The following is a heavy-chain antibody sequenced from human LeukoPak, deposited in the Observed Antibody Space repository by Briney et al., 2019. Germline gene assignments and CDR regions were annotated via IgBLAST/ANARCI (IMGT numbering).Heavy chain of an antibody. Sequence: SETLSLTCTVSGGSITTSRYYWGWIRQPPGKVLEWIGSAFHGGNSYYNPSLKSRVTVSVDTSNNQFSLRLTSVTAADTALYYCARQAEGSSSGPYFFDCWGQGTLVTVSS. CDR2: AFHGGNS. D-gene: IGHD5-18*01. CDR3: ARQAEGSSSGPYFFDC. J-gene: IGHJ4*02. V-gene: IGHV4-39*01. CDR1: GGSITTSRYY.